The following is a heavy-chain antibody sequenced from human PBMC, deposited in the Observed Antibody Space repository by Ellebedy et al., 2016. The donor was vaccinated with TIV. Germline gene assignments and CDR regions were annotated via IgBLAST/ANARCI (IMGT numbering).Heavy chain of an antibody. Sequence: GESLKISXAASGFTFSSYWMSWVRQAPGKGLEWVANIKQDGSEKYYVDSVKGRFTISRDNSKNTLYLQMNSLRAEDTAVYYCARMRASCLDYWGQGTLVTVSS. V-gene: IGHV3-7*01. D-gene: IGHD2-2*01. CDR2: IKQDGSEK. CDR1: GFTFSSYW. J-gene: IGHJ4*02. CDR3: ARMRASCLDY.